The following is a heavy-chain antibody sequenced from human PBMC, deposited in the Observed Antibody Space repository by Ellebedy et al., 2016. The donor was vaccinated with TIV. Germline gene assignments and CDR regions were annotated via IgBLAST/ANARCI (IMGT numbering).Heavy chain of an antibody. V-gene: IGHV3-66*02. CDR2: ISTSGGQT. Sequence: ETLSLTCTVSGGSISSSSYYWGWIRQPPGKGLEWVSVISTSGGQTHYADSVKGRFTISRDNSKNTLYLQMNSLRVEDTAVYYCARWPSGDAPLDYWGQGTLVTVSS. CDR3: ARWPSGDAPLDY. D-gene: IGHD4-17*01. J-gene: IGHJ4*02. CDR1: GGSISSSSYY.